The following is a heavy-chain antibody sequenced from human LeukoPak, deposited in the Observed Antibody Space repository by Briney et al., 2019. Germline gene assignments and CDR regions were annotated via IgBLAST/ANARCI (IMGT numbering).Heavy chain of an antibody. D-gene: IGHD3-10*01. CDR3: AREWFGEFTRASFDY. CDR1: GYTFTNYG. CDR2: ISAYTGDT. J-gene: IGHJ4*02. Sequence: ASVKVSCKASGYTFTNYGISWVRQAPGQGLECMGWISAYTGDTIYSKKFQGRVTMTTDTSTSTAYMELRSLRSDDTAVYYCAREWFGEFTRASFDYWGQGTLVTVSS. V-gene: IGHV1-18*01.